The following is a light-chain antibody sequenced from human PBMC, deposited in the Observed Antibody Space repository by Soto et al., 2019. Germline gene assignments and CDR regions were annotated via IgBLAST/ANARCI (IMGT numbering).Light chain of an antibody. CDR3: QQYGSSPCT. J-gene: IGKJ2*02. V-gene: IGKV3-20*01. CDR2: GAS. Sequence: EIVLTQSPGTLSLSPGERATLSCRASQSVSSSYLAWYQQKPGQAPRLLIYGASSRPTGIPDRFSGSGSGTDFTLTISRLEPEDFAVYYCQQYGSSPCTFGQGTKLEIK. CDR1: QSVSSSY.